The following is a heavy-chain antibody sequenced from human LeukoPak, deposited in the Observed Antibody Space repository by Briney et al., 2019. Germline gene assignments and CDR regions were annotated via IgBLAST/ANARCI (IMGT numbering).Heavy chain of an antibody. Sequence: KPSETLSLTCAVYGGSFSGYYWSWIRQPPGKGLEWIGEINHSGSTNYNPSLKSRVTISVDTSKNQFSLKLSSVTAADTAVYYCARERASYDFWSGSPYYFDYWGQGTLVTVSS. CDR3: ARERASYDFWSGSPYYFDY. J-gene: IGHJ4*02. CDR2: INHSGST. CDR1: GGSFSGYY. V-gene: IGHV4-34*01. D-gene: IGHD3-3*01.